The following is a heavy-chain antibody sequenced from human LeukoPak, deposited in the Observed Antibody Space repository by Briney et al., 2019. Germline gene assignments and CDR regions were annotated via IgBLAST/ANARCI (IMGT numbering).Heavy chain of an antibody. CDR3: ARHIGGGIEDMDV. D-gene: IGHD3-16*02. V-gene: IGHV4-59*01. CDR1: GGSISSYY. J-gene: IGHJ6*03. CDR2: IYYSGST. Sequence: SSETLSLTCTVSGGSISSYYWSWIRQPPGKGLEWIGHIYYSGSTNYNPSLKSRVTISVDTSKNQFSLKLSSVTAADTAVYYCARHIGGGIEDMDVWGKGTKVTVSS.